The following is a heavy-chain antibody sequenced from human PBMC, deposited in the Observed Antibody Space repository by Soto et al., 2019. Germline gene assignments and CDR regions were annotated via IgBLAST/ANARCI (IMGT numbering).Heavy chain of an antibody. CDR3: ASQKQWLVSSALDY. V-gene: IGHV3-7*01. Sequence: PGGSLRLSCAASGFTFSRYWMTWVRQAPGKGLEWVANINQDGSEKYYVDSVKGRFTVSRDNAENSLNLQMNSLRAADTAVYYCASQKQWLVSSALDYWGQGTLVTVSS. D-gene: IGHD6-19*01. CDR1: GFTFSRYW. J-gene: IGHJ4*02. CDR2: INQDGSEK.